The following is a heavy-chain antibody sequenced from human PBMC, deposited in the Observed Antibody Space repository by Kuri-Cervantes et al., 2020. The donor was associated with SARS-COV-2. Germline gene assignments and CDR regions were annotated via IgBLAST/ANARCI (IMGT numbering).Heavy chain of an antibody. CDR2: ISGSGGST. J-gene: IGHJ6*02. V-gene: IGHV3-23*01. D-gene: IGHD3-3*01. Sequence: GGSLRLSCAGSGFTFDSYAMNWVRQAPGKGLEWVSAISGSGGSTYYADSVKGRFTISRDNSKKMVYLQMNSLRPEDTAVYYCANAAYDFWSGWDVWGQGTTVTVSS. CDR1: GFTFDSYA. CDR3: ANAAYDFWSGWDV.